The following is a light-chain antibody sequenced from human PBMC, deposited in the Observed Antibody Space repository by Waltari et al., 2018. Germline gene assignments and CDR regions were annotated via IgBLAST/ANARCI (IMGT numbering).Light chain of an antibody. V-gene: IGLV2-23*01. CDR2: EGS. CDR3: CSYAGSSTFYV. Sequence: QSALTQPASVSGSPGQSITISCTGTSSDVGSYNLVSWYQQYPGKAPKLMIYEGSKRPSGVSNRFSGSKSGNTASLTISWLQAEDEADYYCCSYAGSSTFYVFGTGTKVTVL. CDR1: SSDVGSYNL. J-gene: IGLJ1*01.